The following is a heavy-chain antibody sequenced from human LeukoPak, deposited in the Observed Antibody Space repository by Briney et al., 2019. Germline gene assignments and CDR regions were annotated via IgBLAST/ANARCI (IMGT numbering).Heavy chain of an antibody. CDR2: IGISSGNT. CDR3: ARDHRYAFDN. Sequence: GGSLRLSCAASGFNFIDYSMNWVRQAPGKGLEWISYIGISSGNTKYADSVKGRFTISRDKARNSLYLQMNSLRVEDTAVYYCARDHRYAFDNWGHGTLVTVSS. J-gene: IGHJ4*01. D-gene: IGHD5-12*01. V-gene: IGHV3-48*01. CDR1: GFNFIDYS.